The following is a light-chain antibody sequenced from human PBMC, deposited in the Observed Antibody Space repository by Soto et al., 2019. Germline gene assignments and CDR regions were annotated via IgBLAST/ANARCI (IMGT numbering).Light chain of an antibody. CDR2: GAS. CDR3: QQYNNSPGT. V-gene: IGKV3-15*01. Sequence: EIVMTQSPATLSVSPGERATLSCRASQSVSSNLAWYQQKPGQAPRLLIYGASTRATGIPARFSGSGSGTEFTLTISSLQSEDVAVYYCQQYNNSPGTFGPGPKVDIK. J-gene: IGKJ1*01. CDR1: QSVSSN.